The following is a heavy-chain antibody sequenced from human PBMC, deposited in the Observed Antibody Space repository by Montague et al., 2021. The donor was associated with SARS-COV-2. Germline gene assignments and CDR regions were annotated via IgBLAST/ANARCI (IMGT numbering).Heavy chain of an antibody. CDR3: ARTSASSDY. Sequence: KDYAVSVKSRITINPDTSKNQISLQLTSVTPEDTAVYYCARTSASSDYWCQGTLVTVSS. CDR2: K. V-gene: IGHV6-1*01. J-gene: IGHJ4*02. D-gene: IGHD1-26*01.